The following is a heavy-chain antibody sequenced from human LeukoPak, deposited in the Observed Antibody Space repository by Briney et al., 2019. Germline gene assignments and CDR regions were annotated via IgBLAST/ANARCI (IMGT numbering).Heavy chain of an antibody. V-gene: IGHV4-59*08. CDR1: GGSISSYY. D-gene: IGHD3-3*01. CDR3: ASQMGDFWSGYSVDY. J-gene: IGHJ4*02. CDR2: IYYSGST. Sequence: PSETLSLTCTVSGGSISSYYWSWIRQPPGKGLEWIGYIYYSGSTNYNPSLKSRVTISVDTSKNQFSLKLSSVTAADTAVYYCASQMGDFWSGYSVDYWGQGNLVTVSS.